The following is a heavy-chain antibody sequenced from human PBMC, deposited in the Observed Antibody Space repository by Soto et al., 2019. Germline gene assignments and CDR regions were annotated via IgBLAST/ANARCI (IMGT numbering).Heavy chain of an antibody. V-gene: IGHV4-31*03. CDR3: ARDWWDFSSCYYPHCFDP. D-gene: IGHD3-22*01. CDR2: FFSSCNT. Sequence: SETLSLTCTVSGGSISSGGYNWSWIRQHRGKGRQCIGFFFSSCNTYSSPSLKLRVTISVDTSNNLSSLKLSSVSAADTAVYYCARDWWDFSSCYYPHCFDPWGQGTLVTVSS. CDR1: GGSISSGGYN. J-gene: IGHJ5*02.